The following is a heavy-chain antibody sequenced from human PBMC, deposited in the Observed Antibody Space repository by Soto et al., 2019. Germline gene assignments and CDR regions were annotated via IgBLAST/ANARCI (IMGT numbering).Heavy chain of an antibody. CDR2: IKQDGSEK. V-gene: IGHV3-7*01. D-gene: IGHD2-8*02. J-gene: IGHJ4*02. Sequence: EVQLVESGGDLVQRGGSLRLSCAASGFTFSSYWMSWVRQAPGKGLEWVANIKQDGSEKYYVDSVKGRFTISRDNAKTSVFLKINGMRAEDAAVFYVAGNGSVPSSYGGRDLYFDNWGQGTLVTVSS. CDR1: GFTFSSYW. CDR3: AGNGSVPSSYGGRDLYFDN.